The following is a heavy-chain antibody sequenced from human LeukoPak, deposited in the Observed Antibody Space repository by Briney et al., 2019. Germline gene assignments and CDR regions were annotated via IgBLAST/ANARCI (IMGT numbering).Heavy chain of an antibody. CDR1: GFTFDDYG. Sequence: VGSLRLSRAASGFTFDDYGMSWVRQAPGKGLEWVAGINWNSGSTGYADSVKGRFTISRDNSKNTLYLQMNSLRAEDTAVYYCAKVVRYFDWLGYFDYWGQGTLVTVSS. V-gene: IGHV3-20*04. J-gene: IGHJ4*02. CDR3: AKVVRYFDWLGYFDY. D-gene: IGHD3-9*01. CDR2: INWNSGST.